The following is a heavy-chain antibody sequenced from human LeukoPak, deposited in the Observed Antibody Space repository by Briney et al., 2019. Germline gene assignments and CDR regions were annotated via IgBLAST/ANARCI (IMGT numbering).Heavy chain of an antibody. CDR1: GGSFSGYF. CDR2: INHGEST. D-gene: IGHD6-19*01. CDR3: AREREQRRKKQYSTGYDS. Sequence: SETLSLTCAVYGGSFSGYFWSWVRQSPGRRREWIGEINHGESTDYNPSLKSRVTISGDTSKNQFSLRLSSVTAADTAVYYCAREREQRRKKQYSTGYDSWGQGTLVTVSS. V-gene: IGHV4-34*01. J-gene: IGHJ4*02.